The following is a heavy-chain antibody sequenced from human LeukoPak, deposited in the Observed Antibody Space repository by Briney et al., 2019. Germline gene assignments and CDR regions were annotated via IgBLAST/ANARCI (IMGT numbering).Heavy chain of an antibody. CDR2: IYTSGST. D-gene: IGHD3-22*01. CDR1: GGSINSGSYY. V-gene: IGHV4-61*09. CDR3: ARDQYYYDSSGYSQFDY. Sequence: SETLSLTCTVSGGSINSGSYYWAWIRQPAGKGLEWIGHIYTSGSTNYNPSLKSRVTMSVDTSKNQFSLKLSSVTAADTAVYYCARDQYYYDSSGYSQFDYWGQGTLVTVSS. J-gene: IGHJ4*02.